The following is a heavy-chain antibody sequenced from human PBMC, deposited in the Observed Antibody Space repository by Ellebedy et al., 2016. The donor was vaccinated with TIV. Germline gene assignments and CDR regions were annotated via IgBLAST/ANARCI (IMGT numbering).Heavy chain of an antibody. CDR2: IIPIFGTA. Sequence: AASVKVSCKASGGTFSSYAISWVRQAPGQGLEWMGGIIPIFGTANYAQKFQGRVTITADESTSTAYMELSSLRSEDTAVYYCARDPGSFTMVRGGPLPKFYYYYYGMDVWGQGTTVTVSS. V-gene: IGHV1-69*13. CDR1: GGTFSSYA. D-gene: IGHD3-10*01. J-gene: IGHJ6*02. CDR3: ARDPGSFTMVRGGPLPKFYYYYYGMDV.